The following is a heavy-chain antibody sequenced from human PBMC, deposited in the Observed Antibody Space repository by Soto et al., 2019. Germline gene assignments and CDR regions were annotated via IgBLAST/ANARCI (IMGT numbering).Heavy chain of an antibody. Sequence: SVKVSCKASGYTFTGYYMHWVRQAPGQGLEWMGWINPNSGGTNYAQKFQGRVTMTRDTSISTAYMELSRLRSDDTAVYYCARDHGLYYDSSGYYYFDYWGQGTLVTVSS. V-gene: IGHV1-2*02. D-gene: IGHD3-22*01. CDR3: ARDHGLYYDSSGYYYFDY. J-gene: IGHJ4*02. CDR2: INPNSGGT. CDR1: GYTFTGYY.